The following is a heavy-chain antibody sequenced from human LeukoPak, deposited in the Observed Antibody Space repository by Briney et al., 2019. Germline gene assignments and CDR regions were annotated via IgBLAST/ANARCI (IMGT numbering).Heavy chain of an antibody. CDR3: ARQPPGGSAGYYYYMDV. D-gene: IGHD3-10*01. V-gene: IGHV5-51*01. CDR1: GYSFTNYW. Sequence: GESLKISCKGSGYSFTNYWIGWVRQMPGKGLEWMGIIYPGDSDTRYSPSFQGQVTISADKSITTAYLQWSSLKASDTAMYYCARQPPGGSAGYYYYMDVWGKGTTVTVSS. CDR2: IYPGDSDT. J-gene: IGHJ6*03.